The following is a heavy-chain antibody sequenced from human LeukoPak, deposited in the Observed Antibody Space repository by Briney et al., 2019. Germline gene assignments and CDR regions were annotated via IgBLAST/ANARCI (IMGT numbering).Heavy chain of an antibody. J-gene: IGHJ4*02. CDR1: GGTFSSYA. D-gene: IGHD1-26*01. V-gene: IGHV1-18*01. CDR2: ISAYNGNT. CDR3: ARGIVGATEFDY. Sequence: ASVKVSCKASGGTFSSYAISWVRQAPGQGLEWMGWISAYNGNTNYAQKLQGRVTMTTDTSTSTAYVELRSLRSDDTAVYYCARGIVGATEFDYWGQGTLVTVSS.